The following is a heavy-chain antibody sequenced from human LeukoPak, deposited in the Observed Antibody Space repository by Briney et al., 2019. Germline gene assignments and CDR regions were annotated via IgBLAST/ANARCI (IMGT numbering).Heavy chain of an antibody. D-gene: IGHD3-16*01. J-gene: IGHJ4*02. Sequence: GGSLRLSCAASGFIFSSYGMRWVRQAPGKGLEWVAVIWYDGSNKYYADSVKGRFTISRDNSENRLYLQMNSLRAEDTAVYYCATERGGGSYVFDSWGQGTLVTVSS. CDR1: GFIFSSYG. CDR3: ATERGGGSYVFDS. CDR2: IWYDGSNK. V-gene: IGHV3-33*08.